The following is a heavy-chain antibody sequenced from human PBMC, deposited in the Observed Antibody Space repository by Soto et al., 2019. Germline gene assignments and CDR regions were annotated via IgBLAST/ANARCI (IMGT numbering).Heavy chain of an antibody. CDR2: TSGSGGST. CDR3: SRRTSGWYFDY. V-gene: IGHV3-23*01. D-gene: IGHD6-19*01. Sequence: PGGSLRLSCASSGFTFSSYAMSWVRQAPGKGLEWVSVTSGSGGSTYYADSVKGRFTISRDNSKNTLYLQMNSLRAEDTAVYYCSRRTSGWYFDYWGQGTLVTVSS. CDR1: GFTFSSYA. J-gene: IGHJ4*02.